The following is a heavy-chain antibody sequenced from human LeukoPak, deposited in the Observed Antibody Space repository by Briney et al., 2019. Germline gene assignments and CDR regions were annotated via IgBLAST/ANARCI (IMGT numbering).Heavy chain of an antibody. D-gene: IGHD4-23*01. CDR1: GNYW. Sequence: GGSLRLSCAASGNYWMNWVRQAPGKGLVWVSRIASDGSSTTYADSVKGRFSISRDNAKNTLYLQMNSLRVEDAAVYYCARGRPHGNDYWGQGTLVTVSS. V-gene: IGHV3-74*01. J-gene: IGHJ4*02. CDR3: ARGRPHGNDY. CDR2: IASDGSST.